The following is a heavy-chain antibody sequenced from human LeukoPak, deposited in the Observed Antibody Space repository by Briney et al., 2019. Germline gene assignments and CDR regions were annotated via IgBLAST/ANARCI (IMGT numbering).Heavy chain of an antibody. J-gene: IGHJ4*02. Sequence: PGGSLRLSCVPSGATISNYFLHWVRQAPGKGLEWVAVIWSDGSKEYYVDSVKGRFTISRDNSKNMVYLQMNSLRAEDTAVYYCAGARPGVNTGYHLDYWGQGTLVTVSS. V-gene: IGHV3-33*01. D-gene: IGHD3-9*01. CDR2: IWSDGSKE. CDR3: AGARPGVNTGYHLDY. CDR1: GATISNYF.